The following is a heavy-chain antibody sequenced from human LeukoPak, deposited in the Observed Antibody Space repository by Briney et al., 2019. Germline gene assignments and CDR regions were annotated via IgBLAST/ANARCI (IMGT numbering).Heavy chain of an antibody. Sequence: GGSLRLSCAASGFASSSYALNWVRQAPGKGLEWVATVSGSGDRMYHADSVKGRFTISRDNSKNTIYLQMNSLRAEDTALYYCAKAAAAPGFDFWGQGTLVTVSS. V-gene: IGHV3-23*01. CDR3: AKAAAAPGFDF. CDR2: VSGSGDRM. D-gene: IGHD6-13*01. CDR1: GFASSSYA. J-gene: IGHJ4*02.